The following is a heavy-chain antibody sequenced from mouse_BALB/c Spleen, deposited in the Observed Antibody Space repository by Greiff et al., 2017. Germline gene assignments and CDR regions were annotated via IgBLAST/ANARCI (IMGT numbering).Heavy chain of an antibody. CDR2: INPYNDGT. J-gene: IGHJ4*01. CDR1: GYTFTSYV. D-gene: IGHD2-10*01. CDR3: ARFPYYGNHCAMDY. Sequence: VQLQQSGPELVKPGASVKMSCKASGYTFTSYVMHWVKQKPGQGLEWIGYINPYNDGTKYNEKFKGKATLTSDKSSSTAYMELSSLTSEDSAVYYYARFPYYGNHCAMDYWGQGTSVTVSS. V-gene: IGHV1-14*01.